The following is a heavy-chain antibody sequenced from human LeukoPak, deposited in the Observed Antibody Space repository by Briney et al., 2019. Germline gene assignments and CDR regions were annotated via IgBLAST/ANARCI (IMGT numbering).Heavy chain of an antibody. CDR1: GFTVSSNY. Sequence: GSLRLSCAASGFTVSSNYMSWVRQPPGKGLEWIGEINHSGSTNYNPSLKSRVTISVDTSKNQFSLKLSSVTAADTAVYYCARRRLLRYFDWWGQGTLVTVSS. CDR3: ARRRLLRYFDW. D-gene: IGHD3-9*01. J-gene: IGHJ4*02. CDR2: INHSGST. V-gene: IGHV4-34*01.